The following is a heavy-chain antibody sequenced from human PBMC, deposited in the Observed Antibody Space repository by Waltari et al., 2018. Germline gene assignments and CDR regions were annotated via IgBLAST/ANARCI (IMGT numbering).Heavy chain of an antibody. CDR2: FHRRGNT. Sequence: QVQLQESGPGLVEPSQTLSLTSRVPDDSLSAWNYSLGWIRQSAGKGLEWIGRFHRRGNTEYSPSLNSRVTISRDTSNNRFSLKLTSVTATDTAVYYCAKSASCDVDPSCDVVANWGQGTLVTVSA. CDR1: DDSLSAWNYS. J-gene: IGHJ4*02. V-gene: IGHV4-61*02. D-gene: IGHD2-2*01. CDR3: AKSASCDVDPSCDVVAN.